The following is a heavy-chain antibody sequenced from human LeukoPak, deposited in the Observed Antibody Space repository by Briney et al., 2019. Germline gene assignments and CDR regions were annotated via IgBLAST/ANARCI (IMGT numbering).Heavy chain of an antibody. CDR3: AKDVAPYCSGGNCYNDY. J-gene: IGHJ4*02. D-gene: IGHD2-15*01. Sequence: GRSLRLSCAASGFTFSTYGMHWVRQAPGKGLEWVAVISYDGSNKYYADSVKGRFTISRDNSKNTLYLQTNSLRAEDTAVYYCAKDVAPYCSGGNCYNDYWGQGTLVTVSS. V-gene: IGHV3-30*18. CDR1: GFTFSTYG. CDR2: ISYDGSNK.